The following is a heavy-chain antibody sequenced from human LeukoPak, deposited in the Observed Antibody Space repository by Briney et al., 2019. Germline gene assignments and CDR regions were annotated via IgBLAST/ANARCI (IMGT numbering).Heavy chain of an antibody. Sequence: ASVKVSCKASGGTFSSYAISWVRQAPEQGLEWMGGIIPIFGTANYAQKFQGRVTITADESTSTAYMELSSLRSEDTAVYYCARVELRFLERGSYYFDYWGQGTLVTVSS. CDR3: ARVELRFLERGSYYFDY. CDR2: IIPIFGTA. CDR1: GGTFSSYA. V-gene: IGHV1-69*13. J-gene: IGHJ4*02. D-gene: IGHD3-3*01.